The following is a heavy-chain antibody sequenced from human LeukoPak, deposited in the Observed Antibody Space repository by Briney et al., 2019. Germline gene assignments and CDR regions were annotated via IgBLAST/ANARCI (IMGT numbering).Heavy chain of an antibody. CDR1: GGSFSGYY. CDR3: ARVRRISGYYMDV. J-gene: IGHJ6*03. V-gene: IGHV4-34*01. Sequence: PSETLSLTCAVYGGSFSGYYWSWIRQPPGKGLEWIGEINHSGSTNYNPSLKSRVTISVDTSKNQFSLKLSSVTAADTAVYYCARVRRISGYYMDVWGKGTTVTVSS. D-gene: IGHD2-15*01. CDR2: INHSGST.